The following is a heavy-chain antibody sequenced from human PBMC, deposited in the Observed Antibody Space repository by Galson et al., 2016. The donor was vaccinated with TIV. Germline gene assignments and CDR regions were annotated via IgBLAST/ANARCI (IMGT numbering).Heavy chain of an antibody. J-gene: IGHJ6*02. CDR2: TYYTSKWNT. D-gene: IGHD1-7*01. CDR1: GDSVSGNTAA. Sequence: CAISGDSVSGNTAAWNWVRQSPSRGLEWLGRTYYTSKWNTDYAVSVKGRIIIRPDTSMNQVSLQLSSVIPDDTAAYYCSRGNWNYGMGGAMDAWGQGTTVTVS. V-gene: IGHV6-1*01. CDR3: SRGNWNYGMGGAMDA.